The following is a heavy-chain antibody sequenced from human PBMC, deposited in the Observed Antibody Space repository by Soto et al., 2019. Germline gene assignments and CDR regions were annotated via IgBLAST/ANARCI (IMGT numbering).Heavy chain of an antibody. CDR2: ISSSSSYI. CDR1: GFTFSSYS. CDR3: ARDLGGYDLYYYYYYMDV. V-gene: IGHV3-21*01. J-gene: IGHJ6*03. D-gene: IGHD5-12*01. Sequence: GGSLRLSCAASGFTFSSYSMNWVRQAPGKGLEWVSSISSSSSYIYYADSVKGRFTISRDNAKNSLYLQMNSLRAEDTAVYYCARDLGGYDLYYYYYYMDVWGKGTTVTVSS.